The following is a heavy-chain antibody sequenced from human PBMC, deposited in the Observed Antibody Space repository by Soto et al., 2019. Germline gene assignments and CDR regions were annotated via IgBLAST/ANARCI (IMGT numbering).Heavy chain of an antibody. Sequence: ASVKVSCKASGYTFTSYGISWVRQAPGLGLEWMGWISPYNGHTKYAQKFQGRVTMTTNTSTTTAYMELRSLRSDDTAVYYCSRDTALDTAMVNYYFGMDVWGQGTTATVSS. CDR1: GYTFTSYG. CDR2: ISPYNGHT. D-gene: IGHD5-18*01. V-gene: IGHV1-18*01. CDR3: SRDTALDTAMVNYYFGMDV. J-gene: IGHJ6*02.